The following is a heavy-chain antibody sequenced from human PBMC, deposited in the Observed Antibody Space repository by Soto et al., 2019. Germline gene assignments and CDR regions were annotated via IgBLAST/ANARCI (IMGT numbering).Heavy chain of an antibody. V-gene: IGHV1-58*02. CDR1: GFTFTSSA. Sequence: SVKVSCKASGFTFTSSAMQWVRQARGQRLEWIGWIVVGSGNTNYAQKFQERVTITRDMSTSTAYMELSSLRSEDTAVYYCAAAPDLWFGELNPWGQGTLVTVSS. J-gene: IGHJ5*02. CDR3: AAAPDLWFGELNP. CDR2: IVVGSGNT. D-gene: IGHD3-10*01.